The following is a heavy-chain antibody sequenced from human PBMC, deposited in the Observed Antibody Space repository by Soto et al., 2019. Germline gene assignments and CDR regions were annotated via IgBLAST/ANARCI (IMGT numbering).Heavy chain of an antibody. D-gene: IGHD3-10*01. J-gene: IGHJ4*02. CDR3: ARDSGNLGNGAYFFDY. CDR1: GYTFTDFG. Sequence: QGQLVQSGAEVKKPGASVKVSCKASGYTFTDFGISWVRQAPGQGLEWMGWISAYNGNTNYAQKVQGRVTMTTDTSTRTAYMELRNLTSDDTAVYYCARDSGNLGNGAYFFDYWGQGTLVTVSS. V-gene: IGHV1-18*04. CDR2: ISAYNGNT.